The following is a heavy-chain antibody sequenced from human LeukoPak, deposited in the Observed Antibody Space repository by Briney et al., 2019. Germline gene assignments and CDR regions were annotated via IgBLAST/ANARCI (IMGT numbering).Heavy chain of an antibody. V-gene: IGHV3-53*01. CDR3: ARGQYSGSYYWFDP. CDR2: IYSGGST. D-gene: IGHD1-26*01. CDR1: GFTFSDYY. Sequence: GGSLRLSCAASGFTFSDYYMSWIRQAPGKGLEWVSVIYSGGSTYYADSVKGRFTISRDNSKNTLYLQMNSLRAEDTAVYYCARGQYSGSYYWFDPWGQGTLVTVSS. J-gene: IGHJ5*02.